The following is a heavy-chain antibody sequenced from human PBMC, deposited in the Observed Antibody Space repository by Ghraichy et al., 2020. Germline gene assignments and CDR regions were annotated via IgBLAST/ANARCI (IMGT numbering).Heavy chain of an antibody. CDR2: ISSSSSTI. CDR1: GFTFSSYS. Sequence: LSLTCAASGFTFSSYSMNWVRQAPGKGLEWVSYISSSSSTIYYADSVKGRFTISRDNAKNSLYLQMNSLRAEDTAVYYCARDFCSSTSCYTGYYYYGMDVWGQGTTVTVSS. D-gene: IGHD2-2*02. J-gene: IGHJ6*02. V-gene: IGHV3-48*01. CDR3: ARDFCSSTSCYTGYYYYGMDV.